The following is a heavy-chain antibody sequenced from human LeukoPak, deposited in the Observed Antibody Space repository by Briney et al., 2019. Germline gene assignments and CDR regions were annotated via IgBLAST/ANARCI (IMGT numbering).Heavy chain of an antibody. D-gene: IGHD6-13*01. CDR1: GFTFNNYV. J-gene: IGHJ4*02. CDR3: AKPATGTNSFDY. Sequence: QPGGSLRLSCAVSGFTFNNYVMSWVRQAPGKGLEWVSTISGSGGSTYYADCVKGRSTISRDNSKSTLYLQLSGLRAEDTAVYYCAKPATGTNSFDYWGQGTLVTVSS. CDR2: ISGSGGST. V-gene: IGHV3-23*01.